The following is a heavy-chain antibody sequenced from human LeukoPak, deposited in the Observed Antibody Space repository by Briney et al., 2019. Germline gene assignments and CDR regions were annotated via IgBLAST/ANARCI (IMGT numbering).Heavy chain of an antibody. D-gene: IGHD3-10*01. CDR2: IYYSGST. J-gene: IGHJ4*02. CDR1: GGSISSGDYY. Sequence: SETLSLTCTVSGGSISSGDYYWSWIRQPPGKGLEWIGYIYYSGSTYYNPSLKSRVTISVDKSKNQFSLKLSSVTAADTAVYYCASRRGGLLWFGEPFDYWGQGTLVTVSS. CDR3: ASRRGGLLWFGEPFDY. V-gene: IGHV4-30-4*01.